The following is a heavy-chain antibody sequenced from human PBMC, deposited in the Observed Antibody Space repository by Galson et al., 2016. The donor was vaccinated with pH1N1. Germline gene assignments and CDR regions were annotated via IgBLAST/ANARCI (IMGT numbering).Heavy chain of an antibody. CDR2: TTYDGSNK. V-gene: IGHV3-30-3*01. CDR3: ARETPYRSGWGYYYGMDV. J-gene: IGHJ6*02. D-gene: IGHD6-19*01. CDR1: GFTFSTYA. Sequence: SLRLSCAASGFTFSTYAMHWVRQAPGKGLEWVALTTYDGSNKYYADSVKGRFTISRDNSKNTLDLEMNSLRAEETAVYYCARETPYRSGWGYYYGMDVWGQGTTVTVSS.